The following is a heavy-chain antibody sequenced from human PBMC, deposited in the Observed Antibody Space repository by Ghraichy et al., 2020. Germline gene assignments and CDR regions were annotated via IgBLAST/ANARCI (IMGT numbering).Heavy chain of an antibody. CDR2: IYYSGST. V-gene: IGHV4-39*01. CDR3: ANVHYDFWSGAAPGYGMDV. D-gene: IGHD3-3*01. J-gene: IGHJ6*02. Sequence: SETLSLTCTVSGGSISSSSYYWGWIRQPPGKGLEWIGSIYYSGSTYYNPSLKSRVTISVDTSKNQFSLKLSSVTAADTAVYYCANVHYDFWSGAAPGYGMDVWGQGTTVTVSS. CDR1: GGSISSSSYY.